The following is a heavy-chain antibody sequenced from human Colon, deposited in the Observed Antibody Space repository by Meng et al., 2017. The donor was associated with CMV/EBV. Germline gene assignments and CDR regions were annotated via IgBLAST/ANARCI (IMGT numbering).Heavy chain of an antibody. V-gene: IGHV3-23*01. CDR2: ISASGGTT. J-gene: IGHJ4*02. CDR1: GFTFTSYA. CDR3: ARGSTYRPYYFDF. D-gene: IGHD6-13*01. Sequence: EVQLLQSGGGLVQPGGSLRLSWTTLGFTFTSYAMTWVRQAPGKGLEWVSGISASGGTTYYPDSVKGRFIISRDNSKNTVYLEMSSLRADDTAVYYCARGSTYRPYYFDFWGQGTLVTVSS.